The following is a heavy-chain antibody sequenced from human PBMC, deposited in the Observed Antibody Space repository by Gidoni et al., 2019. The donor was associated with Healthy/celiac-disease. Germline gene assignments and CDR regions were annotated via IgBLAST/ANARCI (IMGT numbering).Heavy chain of an antibody. V-gene: IGHV3-23*01. Sequence: EVQLLGSGGGMVQPGGSLRLSCAASIFTFSSYTMSWVRQAPGKGLEGVSAIRGSGGSTYYADCVKGRFTISRDNSKNTMYLQMNSLRAEDTAVYYCASPRGGSWFQTGSQFDYWGQGTLVTVSS. CDR1: IFTFSSYT. CDR2: IRGSGGST. CDR3: ASPRGGSWFQTGSQFDY. J-gene: IGHJ4*02. D-gene: IGHD6-13*01.